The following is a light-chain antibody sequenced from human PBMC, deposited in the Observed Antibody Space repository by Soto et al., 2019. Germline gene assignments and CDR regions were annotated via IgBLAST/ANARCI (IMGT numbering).Light chain of an antibody. V-gene: IGLV2-8*01. Sequence: QSALTQPPSASGALGQSVTISCTGTSSDVGGYTYVSWHQQHPGKAPKVMIYEVTKRPPGVPDRFSGSKSGNTASLTACGLQAEDEADYYCSSFAGGGNPVLLGGGTKLTVL. J-gene: IGLJ2*01. CDR1: SSDVGGYTY. CDR3: SSFAGGGNPVL. CDR2: EVT.